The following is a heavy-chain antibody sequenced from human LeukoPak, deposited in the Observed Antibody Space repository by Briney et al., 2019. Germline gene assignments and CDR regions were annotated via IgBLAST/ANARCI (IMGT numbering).Heavy chain of an antibody. J-gene: IGHJ6*02. CDR1: GFTFDDYA. D-gene: IGHD5-18*01. CDR2: ISWNSGSI. CDR3: AKAEYSYGPYYHYGMDV. V-gene: IGHV3-9*01. Sequence: GGSLRLSCAASGFTFDDYAMHWVRQAPGKGLEWVSGISWNSGSIGYADSVKGRFTISRDNAKNSLYLQMNSLRAEDTALYYCAKAEYSYGPYYHYGMDVWGQGTTVTVSS.